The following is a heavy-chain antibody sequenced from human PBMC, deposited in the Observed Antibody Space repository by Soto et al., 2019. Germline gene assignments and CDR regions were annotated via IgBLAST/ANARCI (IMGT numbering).Heavy chain of an antibody. V-gene: IGHV3-49*03. CDR2: IRSKAYGGTT. CDR1: GFTFGDYA. D-gene: IGHD3-10*01. J-gene: IGHJ5*02. Sequence: GGSLRLSCTASGFTFGDYAMSWFRQAPGKGLEWVGFIRSKAYGGTTEYAASVKGRFTISRDDSKSIAYLQMNSLKTEDTAVYYCTRTEPELLWFGEEREFDPWGQGTLVTVSS. CDR3: TRTEPELLWFGEEREFDP.